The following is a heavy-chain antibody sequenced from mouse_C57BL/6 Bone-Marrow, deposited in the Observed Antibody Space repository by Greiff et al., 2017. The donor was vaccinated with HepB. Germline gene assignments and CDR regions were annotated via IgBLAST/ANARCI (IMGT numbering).Heavy chain of an antibody. V-gene: IGHV5-17*01. J-gene: IGHJ4*01. CDR2: ISSGSSTI. Sequence: EVKLVESGGGLVKPGGSLKLSCAASGFTFSDYGMHWVRQAPEKGLEWVAYISSGSSTIYYADTVKGRFTISRANAKNTLFLQMTSLRSEDPAMYYCARPIITTGAMDYWGQGTSVTVSS. CDR3: ARPIITTGAMDY. CDR1: GFTFSDYG. D-gene: IGHD1-1*01.